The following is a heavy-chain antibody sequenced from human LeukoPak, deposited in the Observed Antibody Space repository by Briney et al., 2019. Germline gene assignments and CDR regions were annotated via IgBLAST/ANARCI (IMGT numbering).Heavy chain of an antibody. CDR3: ARESASSSTFDI. V-gene: IGHV4-59*01. CDR1: GGSLSSYY. D-gene: IGHD2-2*01. CDR2: IYYSGSP. Sequence: SETLSLTCTVSGGSLSSYYWSWIRQPPGKGLEWIGYIYYSGSPNYDPSLKSRVTISVDTSKNQFSLKLSSVTAADTAVYYCARESASSSTFDIWGQGTMVTVSS. J-gene: IGHJ3*02.